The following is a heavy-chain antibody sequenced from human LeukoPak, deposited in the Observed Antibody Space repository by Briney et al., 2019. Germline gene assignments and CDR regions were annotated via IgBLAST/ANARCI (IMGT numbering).Heavy chain of an antibody. CDR2: ISGSGGST. CDR3: AKLPRGDPTATSFDY. CDR1: GFTFSSYA. D-gene: IGHD5-24*01. J-gene: IGHJ4*02. Sequence: GGSLRLSCAASGFTFSSYAMSWVRQAPGKGLEWVSAISGSGGSTYYADSVKGRFTISRDNSKNTLYLQMTSPRAEDTAVYYCAKLPRGDPTATSFDYWGQGTLVTVSS. V-gene: IGHV3-23*01.